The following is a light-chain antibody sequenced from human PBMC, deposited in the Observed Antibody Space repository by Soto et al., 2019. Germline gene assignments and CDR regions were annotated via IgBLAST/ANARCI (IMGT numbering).Light chain of an antibody. CDR3: MQGTHSYT. CDR2: KVS. CDR1: QSLVHSDGNTY. Sequence: DVVMTQSPLSLPVTLGQSASISCRSSQSLVHSDGNTYLSWFQQRPGQSPRRLIYKVSKRDSGVPDRFSGSGSGTDFTLKISRVEAEDVAIYYCMQGTHSYTFGQGTRLDTK. J-gene: IGKJ2*01. V-gene: IGKV2-30*02.